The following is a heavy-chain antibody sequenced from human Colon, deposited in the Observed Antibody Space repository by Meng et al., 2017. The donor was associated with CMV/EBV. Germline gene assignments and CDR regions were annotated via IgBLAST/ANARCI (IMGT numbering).Heavy chain of an antibody. D-gene: IGHD5-18*01. J-gene: IGHJ4*02. CDR3: AKQSASSTGGYTYGPQGFDY. CDR1: SR. CDR2: VPSDRTPP. V-gene: IGHV3-30*18. Sequence: SRLHWVRPAPGNGLALVAVVPSDRTPPSYADSVKCRFTISRDNSKNTLYLEMNSLRVEDTAVYYCAKQSASSTGGYTYGPQGFDYWGQGTLVTVSS.